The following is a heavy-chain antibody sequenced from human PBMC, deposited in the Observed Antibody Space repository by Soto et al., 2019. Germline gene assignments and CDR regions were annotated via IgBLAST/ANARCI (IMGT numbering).Heavy chain of an antibody. J-gene: IGHJ5*02. Sequence: EASVKVSCKASGYTFDSHGITWVRQAPGQGLEWMGWISPYNINTNYARKFRDRVYMTTDTSTSTAYMELRRLRSDDTAVYYCARDGMVRGNDSFDPWGQGTLVTVSS. CDR2: ISPYNINT. V-gene: IGHV1-18*01. D-gene: IGHD3-10*01. CDR1: GYTFDSHG. CDR3: ARDGMVRGNDSFDP.